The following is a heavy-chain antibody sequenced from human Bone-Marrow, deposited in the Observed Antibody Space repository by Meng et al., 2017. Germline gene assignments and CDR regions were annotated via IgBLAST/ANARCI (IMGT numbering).Heavy chain of an antibody. V-gene: IGHV3-15*01. D-gene: IGHD6-13*01. J-gene: IGHJ4*02. CDR2: IKSNSDGGTT. CDR3: ATGAAAADH. CDR1: GFTFSDYY. Sequence: GESLKISCAASGFTFSDYYMSWIRQAPGKGLEWVGRIKSNSDGGTTDYAAPVKGRFTISRDDSKNTLYLQMNSLITEDTAVYFCATGAAAADHWGQGILVTVSS.